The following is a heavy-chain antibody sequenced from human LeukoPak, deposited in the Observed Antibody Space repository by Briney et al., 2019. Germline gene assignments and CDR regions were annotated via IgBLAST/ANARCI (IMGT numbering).Heavy chain of an antibody. CDR3: ARGFPPRRNYDSSGYYSYYFDH. Sequence: ASVKVSCKASGYSSTNYGISWVRQAPGQGLEWMGWISAYNGYTHFAQKFQGRVTMTTDTSTSTAYMELRSLRSDDTAVYYCARGFPPRRNYDSSGYYSYYFDHWGQGTLVTVSS. CDR2: ISAYNGYT. D-gene: IGHD3-22*01. V-gene: IGHV1-18*01. J-gene: IGHJ4*02. CDR1: GYSSTNYG.